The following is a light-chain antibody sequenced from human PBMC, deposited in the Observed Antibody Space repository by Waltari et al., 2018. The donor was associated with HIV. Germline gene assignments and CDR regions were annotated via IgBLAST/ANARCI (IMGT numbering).Light chain of an antibody. CDR2: LGY. V-gene: IGKV2-28*01. CDR1: QSLLYSNGYNY. Sequence: EIVMTQSSLSLPVTPGEPASISCRSSQSLLYSNGYNYLDWYLQKPGQSPQLLIYLGYNRASGVPDRFSGSGSGTDFTLRISSVEAEDVGVYYCMQALQTPRTFGRGTKVEIK. J-gene: IGKJ1*01. CDR3: MQALQTPRT.